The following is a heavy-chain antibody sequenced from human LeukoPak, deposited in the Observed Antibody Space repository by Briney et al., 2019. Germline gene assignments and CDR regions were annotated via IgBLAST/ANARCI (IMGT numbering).Heavy chain of an antibody. CDR1: GFTFSSYG. V-gene: IGHV3-33*06. CDR3: AKDAHYDSSGYYFEY. CDR2: IWYDGSNK. J-gene: IGHJ4*02. Sequence: GGSLRLSCAASGFTFSSYGMLWVRQAPGKGLEWVAVIWYDGSNKYYADSVKGRFTFSRDNSKNTLYLQMNSLRAEDTAVYYCAKDAHYDSSGYYFEYWGQGTLVTVSS. D-gene: IGHD3-22*01.